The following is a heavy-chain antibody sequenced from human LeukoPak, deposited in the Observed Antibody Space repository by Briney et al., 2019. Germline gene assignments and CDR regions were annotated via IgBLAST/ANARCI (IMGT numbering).Heavy chain of an antibody. Sequence: SETLSLTCAVSGGSMRNYYWSWIRQPPGKGLEWIGYTYDSGSSSYNPSLRSRVSISIDTSKNQFSLNLSSVTAADTAVYYCARGWASSWYYFDCWGQGTLGTVSS. CDR3: ARGWASSWYYFDC. J-gene: IGHJ4*02. CDR2: TYDSGSS. V-gene: IGHV4-59*01. CDR1: GGSMRNYY. D-gene: IGHD2-2*01.